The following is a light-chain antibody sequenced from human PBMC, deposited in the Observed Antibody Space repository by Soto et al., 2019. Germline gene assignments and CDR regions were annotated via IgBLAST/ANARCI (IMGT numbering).Light chain of an antibody. V-gene: IGLV3-21*02. J-gene: IGLJ3*02. Sequence: SYELTQPPSVSVAPGQTARISCGGEKIGSKSVHWYQQKAGQTHELVVYDDSDRPSGIPERFSGSNSGNTASLTITRVEGGDEADYYGQVWDSSSEHVVFGGGTQLTVL. CDR1: KIGSKS. CDR2: DDS. CDR3: QVWDSSSEHVV.